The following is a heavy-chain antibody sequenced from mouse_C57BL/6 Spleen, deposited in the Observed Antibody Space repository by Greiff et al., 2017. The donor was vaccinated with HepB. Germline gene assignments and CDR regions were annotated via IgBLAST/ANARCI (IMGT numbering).Heavy chain of an antibody. CDR3: ARHGGSSELEFAY. CDR1: GFSLTSYG. CDR2: IWSDGST. V-gene: IGHV2-6-1*01. Sequence: QGVESGPGLVAPSQSLSITCTVSGFSLTSYGVHWVRQPPGKGLEWLVVIWSDGSTTYNSALKSRLSISKDNSKSQVFLKMNSLQTDDTAMYYCARHGGSSELEFAYWGQGTLVTVSA. J-gene: IGHJ3*01. D-gene: IGHD1-1*01.